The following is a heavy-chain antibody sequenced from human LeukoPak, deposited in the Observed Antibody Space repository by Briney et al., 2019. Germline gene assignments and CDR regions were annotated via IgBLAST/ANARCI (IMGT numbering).Heavy chain of an antibody. CDR2: ISYDGSNK. CDR1: GFTFSSYA. CDR3: ARDQHSSGYYYLDY. D-gene: IGHD3-22*01. J-gene: IGHJ4*02. V-gene: IGHV3-30-3*01. Sequence: GGSLRLSCAAFGFTFSSYAMHWVRQAPGKGLEWVAVISYDGSNKYYADSVKGRFTISRDNSKNTLYLQMNSLRAEDTAVYYCARDQHSSGYYYLDYWGQGTLVTVSS.